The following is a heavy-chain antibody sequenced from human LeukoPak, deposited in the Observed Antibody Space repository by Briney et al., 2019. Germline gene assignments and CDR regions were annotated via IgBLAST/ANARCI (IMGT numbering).Heavy chain of an antibody. V-gene: IGHV3-30*18. CDR3: AKDFAALDY. CDR2: ISYDGSNK. Sequence: GESLRLSCAASGFSFSSYWMHWVRQAPGKGLEWVAVISYDGSNKYYADSVKGRFTISRDNSKNTLYLQMNSLRAEDTAVYYCAKDFAALDYWGQGTLVTVSS. J-gene: IGHJ4*02. CDR1: GFSFSSYW.